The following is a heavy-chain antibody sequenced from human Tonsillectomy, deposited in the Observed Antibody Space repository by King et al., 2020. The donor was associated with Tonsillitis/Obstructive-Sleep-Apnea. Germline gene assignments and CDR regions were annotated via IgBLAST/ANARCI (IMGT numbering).Heavy chain of an antibody. CDR1: GFTFSDHY. Sequence: VQLVESGGGLVQPGGSLRLSCAASGFTFSDHYMDWVRQAPGKGLEWVGRTRNKASSSSTEYAASVKGKFTISRDDSKNSLYLQVNTLRTDDTGVYYCARVSGSYNLDYWGQGTLDTVSS. J-gene: IGHJ4*02. V-gene: IGHV3-72*01. D-gene: IGHD1-26*01. CDR2: TRNKASSSST. CDR3: ARVSGSYNLDY.